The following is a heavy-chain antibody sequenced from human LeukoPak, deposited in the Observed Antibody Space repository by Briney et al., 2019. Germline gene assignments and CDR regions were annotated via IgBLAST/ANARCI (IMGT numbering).Heavy chain of an antibody. CDR2: ISSSSSTI. CDR3: ARPITGGTSDAFDI. J-gene: IGHJ3*02. CDR1: GFTFSSYS. Sequence: TGGSLRLSCAASGFTFSSYSMNWVRQAPGKGLEWVSYISSSSSTIYYADSVKGRFTISRDNAKNSLYLQMNSLRAEDTAVYYCARPITGGTSDAFDIWGQGTMVTVSS. V-gene: IGHV3-48*01. D-gene: IGHD2-8*02.